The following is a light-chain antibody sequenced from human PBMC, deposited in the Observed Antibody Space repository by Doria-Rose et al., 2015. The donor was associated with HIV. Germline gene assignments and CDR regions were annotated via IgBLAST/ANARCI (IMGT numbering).Light chain of an antibody. Sequence: EIVLTQSPGTLSLSPGERATLSCRASQSFSSTYLAWYQQKPGQAPSLLIYDGSTRATGIPDGFSASGFGTDFTLTINRLEPEDFALYYCHQYGTSWTFGQGTKVEI. CDR2: DGS. CDR3: HQYGTSWT. CDR1: QSFSSTY. V-gene: IGKV3-20*01. J-gene: IGKJ1*01.